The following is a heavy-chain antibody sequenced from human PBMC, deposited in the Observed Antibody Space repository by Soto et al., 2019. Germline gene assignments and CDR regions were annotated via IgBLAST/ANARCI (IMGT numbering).Heavy chain of an antibody. CDR3: ATMSSSGYPLDY. D-gene: IGHD3-22*01. V-gene: IGHV4-61*01. CDR2: IYYTGRT. Sequence: QVQLQESGPGLVKPSETLSLTCIVSGGSVSSGSYYWSWIRQPPGKGLEWIGFIYYTGRTSYNPSLKSRVTISVDTSKNPFSLKLSSVTAADTAVYFCATMSSSGYPLDYWGRGTLVTVSS. CDR1: GGSVSSGSYY. J-gene: IGHJ4*02.